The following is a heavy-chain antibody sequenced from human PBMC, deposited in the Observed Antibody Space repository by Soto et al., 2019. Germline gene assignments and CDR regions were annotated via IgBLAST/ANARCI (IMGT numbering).Heavy chain of an antibody. CDR1: GFSFSNYG. V-gene: IGHV3-30*18. CDR2: ISYDGSDK. Sequence: QVQLVESGGGVVQPGRSLRLSCAVSGFSFSNYGMHWVRQAPGKGLEWVAVISYDGSDKYYAESVRGRFTISRDNSKNTLYLQMNSLRVEGTAVYYCAKDRGKYGSGSFELWGQGTLGTVSS. D-gene: IGHD3-10*01. J-gene: IGHJ4*02. CDR3: AKDRGKYGSGSFEL.